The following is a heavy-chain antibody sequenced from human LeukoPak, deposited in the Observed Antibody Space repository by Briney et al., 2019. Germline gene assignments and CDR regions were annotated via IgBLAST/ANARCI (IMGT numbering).Heavy chain of an antibody. CDR2: ISYDGSNK. Sequence: PGGSLRLSCAASGFTFSSYAMHWVRQAPGKGLEWVTVISYDGSNKYYADSVKGRFTISRDNAKNSLYLQMNSLRAEDTAVYYCASGALKTPPYDFWSGYSPDYWGQGTLVTVSS. J-gene: IGHJ4*02. CDR3: ASGALKTPPYDFWSGYSPDY. D-gene: IGHD3-3*01. V-gene: IGHV3-30-3*01. CDR1: GFTFSSYA.